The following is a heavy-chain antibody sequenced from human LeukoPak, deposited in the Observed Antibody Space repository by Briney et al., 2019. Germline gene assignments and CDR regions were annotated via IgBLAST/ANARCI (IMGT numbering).Heavy chain of an antibody. CDR2: ISAYNGNT. V-gene: IGHV1-18*01. D-gene: IGHD6-13*01. Sequence: ASVKVSCKASGYTFTSYDISWVRQAPGQGLEWMGWISAYNGNTNYAQKLQGRVTMTTDTSTSTAYMELRSLRSDDTAVYYCARDRASIAAAGTTVGPDYWGQGTLVTVSS. J-gene: IGHJ4*02. CDR3: ARDRASIAAAGTTVGPDY. CDR1: GYTFTSYD.